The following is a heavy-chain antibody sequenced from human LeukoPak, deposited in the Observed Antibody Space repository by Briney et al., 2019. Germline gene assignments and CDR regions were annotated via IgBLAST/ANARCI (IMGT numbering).Heavy chain of an antibody. CDR3: ARLTDS. Sequence: SETLFLTCTVTGGSISSSSYYWGWIRQPPGKGLEWIASIFYSGTTYYNPSLKSRVTIAVDTSNNQFSLRLTSVTAADTAVYYCARLTDSWGPGTLVTVSS. V-gene: IGHV4-39*01. CDR1: GGSISSSSYY. J-gene: IGHJ4*02. CDR2: IFYSGTT.